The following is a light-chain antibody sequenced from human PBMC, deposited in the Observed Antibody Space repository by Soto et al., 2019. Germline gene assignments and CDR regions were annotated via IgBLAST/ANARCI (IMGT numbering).Light chain of an antibody. CDR1: QSISNW. J-gene: IGKJ1*01. CDR2: KAS. V-gene: IGKV1-5*03. Sequence: DIQMTQSPSTLSASVGDTVTITCRASQSISNWLAWYQQRPGKAPNLLIYKASSLEGGVPSRFSGSGSGTDFNLTISSLQPDDFATYYCQQYNTYPWTFGQGTRVE. CDR3: QQYNTYPWT.